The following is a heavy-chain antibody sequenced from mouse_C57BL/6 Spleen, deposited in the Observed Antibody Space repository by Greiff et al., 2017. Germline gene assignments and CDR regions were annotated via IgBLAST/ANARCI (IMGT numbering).Heavy chain of an antibody. J-gene: IGHJ2*01. V-gene: IGHV1-55*01. D-gene: IGHD1-1*01. CDR3: ARGECYYGSRPYYLDY. CDR2: IYPGSGST. Sequence: QVQLQQPGAELVKPGASVKMSCKASGYTFTSYWITWVKQRPGQGLEWIGDIYPGSGSTNYNEKFKSKATLTVDTSSSTAYMQLSSLTSEDSAVYYCARGECYYGSRPYYLDYWGQGTTLTVSS. CDR1: GYTFTSYW.